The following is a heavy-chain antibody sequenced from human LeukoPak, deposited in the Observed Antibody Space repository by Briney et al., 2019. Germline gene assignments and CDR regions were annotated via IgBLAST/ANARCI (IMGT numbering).Heavy chain of an antibody. J-gene: IGHJ5*02. CDR2: IIPIFGTA. D-gene: IGHD3-9*01. CDR3: ARDPRSYYDILTGYSYSWFDP. CDR1: GGTFSSYA. V-gene: IGHV1-69*13. Sequence: GASVKVSCKASGGTFSSYAISWVRQAPGQGLEWMGGIIPIFGTANYAQKFQGRVTITADEPTSTAYMELSSLRSEDTAVYYCARDPRSYYDILTGYSYSWFDPWGQGTLVTVSS.